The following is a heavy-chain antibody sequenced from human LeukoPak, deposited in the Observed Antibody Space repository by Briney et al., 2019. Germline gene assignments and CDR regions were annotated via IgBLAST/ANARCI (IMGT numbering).Heavy chain of an antibody. CDR1: GFTFSSYG. Sequence: PGGSLRLSCAASGFTFSSYGMHWVRQAPGRGLEGVAVIWYDGSNKYYADSVKGRFTISRDNSKNTLYLQMNSLRAEDTAVYYCARLPIRYSGYDYSNSGDYWGQGTLVTVSS. V-gene: IGHV3-33*01. D-gene: IGHD5-12*01. J-gene: IGHJ4*02. CDR2: IWYDGSNK. CDR3: ARLPIRYSGYDYSNSGDY.